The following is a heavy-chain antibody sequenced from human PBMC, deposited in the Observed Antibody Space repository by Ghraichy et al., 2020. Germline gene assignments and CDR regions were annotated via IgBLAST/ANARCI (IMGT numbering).Heavy chain of an antibody. Sequence: SQTLSLTCAISGDSVSTNSATWNWIRQSPSGGLEWLGRTYYRSKWYNDYAVSVKSRISINPDISKNQFSLQLNSVTPEDTAVYYCTRGPSGYHSDWGQGTLVTVSS. CDR2: TYYRSKWYN. CDR3: TRGPSGYHSD. CDR1: GDSVSTNSAT. V-gene: IGHV6-1*01. D-gene: IGHD5-12*01. J-gene: IGHJ4*02.